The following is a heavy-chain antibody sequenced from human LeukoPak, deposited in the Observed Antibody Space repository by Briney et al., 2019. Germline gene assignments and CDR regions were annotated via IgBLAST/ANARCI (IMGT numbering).Heavy chain of an antibody. CDR1: EFTVSSNY. CDR2: IYSGGST. CDR3: ARQYNYGYYYFDY. D-gene: IGHD5-18*01. V-gene: IGHV3-66*04. J-gene: IGHJ4*02. Sequence: GGSLRLSCAASEFTVSSNYMSWVRQAPGKGLEWVSVIYSGGSTYYADSVKGRFTISRDNSNNTLYLQMNSLRAEDTAVYYCARQYNYGYYYFDYWGQGTLVTVSS.